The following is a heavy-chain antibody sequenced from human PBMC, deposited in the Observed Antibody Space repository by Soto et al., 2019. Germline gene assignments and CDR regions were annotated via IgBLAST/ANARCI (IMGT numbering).Heavy chain of an antibody. D-gene: IGHD2-2*01. CDR2: MNPNSGNT. V-gene: IGHV1-8*01. CDR3: ARIPSRYCSSTSCPRRAFDI. CDR1: GYTFTSYD. Sequence: ASVKVSCKASGYTFTSYDINWVRQATGQGLEWMGWMNPNSGNTGYAQKLQGRVTMTRNTSISTAYMELSSLRSEDTAVYYCARIPSRYCSSTSCPRRAFDIWGQGTMVTVSS. J-gene: IGHJ3*02.